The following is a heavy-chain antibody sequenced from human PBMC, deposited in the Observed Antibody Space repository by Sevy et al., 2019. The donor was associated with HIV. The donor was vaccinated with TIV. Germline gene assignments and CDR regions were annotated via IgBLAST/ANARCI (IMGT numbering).Heavy chain of an antibody. CDR3: ARTTSGWFDY. J-gene: IGHJ4*02. V-gene: IGHV6-1*01. Sequence: SQTLSLTRAISGDSVSSNSVAWNWIRQSPSRGLEWLGRAYYRSTWHNDYAVSVKSRITINPDTSKNQFSLQLNSVTPEDTAVYYCARTTSGWFDYWGQGTPVTVSS. CDR2: AYYRSTWHN. CDR1: GDSVSSNSVA. D-gene: IGHD6-19*01.